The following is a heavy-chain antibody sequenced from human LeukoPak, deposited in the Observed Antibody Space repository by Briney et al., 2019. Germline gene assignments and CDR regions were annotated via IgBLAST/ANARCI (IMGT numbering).Heavy chain of an antibody. CDR1: GYTFTGYY. J-gene: IGHJ6*03. D-gene: IGHD5-18*01. V-gene: IGHV1-2*02. CDR3: ARDGPDGYSYGLYYYYYYMDV. Sequence: ASVKVSCKASGYTFTGYYMHWVRQAPGQGLEWMGWINPNSGGTNYAQKFQGRVTMTRDTSTIPAYTELSRLRSDDTAVYYCARDGPDGYSYGLYYYYYYMDVWGKGTTVTVSS. CDR2: INPNSGGT.